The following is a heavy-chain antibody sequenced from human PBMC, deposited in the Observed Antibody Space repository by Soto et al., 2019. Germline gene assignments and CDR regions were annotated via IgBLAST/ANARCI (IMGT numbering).Heavy chain of an antibody. CDR2: IIPIFGTA. CDR3: ERGDYYGMDV. J-gene: IGHJ6*02. Sequence: ASVKVSCKASGGTFSSYTISWVRQAPGQGLEWMGGIIPIFGTANYAQKFQGRVTITADESTTTAYMELSSLRSEDTAVYYCERGDYYGMDVWGQGTTVTFAS. D-gene: IGHD3-16*01. V-gene: IGHV1-69*13. CDR1: GGTFSSYT.